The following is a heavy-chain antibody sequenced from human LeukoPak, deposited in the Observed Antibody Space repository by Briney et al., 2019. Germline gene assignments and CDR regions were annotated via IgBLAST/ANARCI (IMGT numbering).Heavy chain of an antibody. CDR3: ARVTSQWLPPDY. Sequence: GGSLRLSCAASGFTFSSYAMNWVRQAPGKGLEWVSSISSSSSYIYYADSVKGRFTISRDNAKNSLYLQMNSLRAEDTAVYYCARVTSQWLPPDYWGQGTLVTVSS. V-gene: IGHV3-21*01. J-gene: IGHJ4*02. D-gene: IGHD6-19*01. CDR1: GFTFSSYA. CDR2: ISSSSSYI.